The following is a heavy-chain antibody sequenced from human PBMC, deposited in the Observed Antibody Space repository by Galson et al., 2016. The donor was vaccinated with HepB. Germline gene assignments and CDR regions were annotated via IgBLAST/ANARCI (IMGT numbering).Heavy chain of an antibody. D-gene: IGHD3-9*01. CDR1: GFSLSTAGVG. CDR3: AHRQLVAGHWKFDY. J-gene: IGHJ4*02. CDR2: IYWNDEK. V-gene: IGHV2-5*01. Sequence: PALVKPTQTLTVTCSFSGFSLSTAGVGVGWIRQSPGKALEWLALIYWNDEKNYCPSLVSRLTITKDTSRNQVVLTLTNMYPVDTGTYFCAHRQLVAGHWKFDYWGQGTPVTVSS.